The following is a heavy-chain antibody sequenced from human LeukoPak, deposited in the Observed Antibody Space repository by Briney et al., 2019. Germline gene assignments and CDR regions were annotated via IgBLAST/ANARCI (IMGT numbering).Heavy chain of an antibody. Sequence: GGSLRLSCASSGFTFSDYWMSWVRQAPGKGLEWVANIKQDGSEKYYVDSVKGRFTISRDNAKNSLYLQMNSLRVEDTAVYYCVRDRAYFDSSGFYNLDYWGQGTLVTVSS. CDR3: VRDRAYFDSSGFYNLDY. D-gene: IGHD3-22*01. CDR2: IKQDGSEK. V-gene: IGHV3-7*01. J-gene: IGHJ4*02. CDR1: GFTFSDYW.